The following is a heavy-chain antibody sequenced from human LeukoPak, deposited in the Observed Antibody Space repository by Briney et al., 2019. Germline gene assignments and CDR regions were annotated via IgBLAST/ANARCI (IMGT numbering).Heavy chain of an antibody. CDR2: IRYDGSNK. Sequence: GGSLRPSCAASGFIFSNYGMHWVRQAPGKGLEWVALIRYDGSNKYYADSVKGRFTISRDNSKNTLYLQMNSLRAEDTAVYYCAKGPVYSSGWYFDYWGQGTLVTVSS. D-gene: IGHD6-19*01. CDR1: GFIFSNYG. V-gene: IGHV3-30*02. CDR3: AKGPVYSSGWYFDY. J-gene: IGHJ4*02.